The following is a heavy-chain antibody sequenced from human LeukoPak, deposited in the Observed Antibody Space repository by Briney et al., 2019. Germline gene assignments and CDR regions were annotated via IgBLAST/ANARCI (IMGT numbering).Heavy chain of an antibody. CDR2: INHSGST. J-gene: IGHJ1*01. Sequence: SETLSLTCAVYGGSFSGYYWSWIRQPPGKGLEWIGEINHSGSTNYNPSLKSRVTISVDTTKNQFSLKLSSVTAADTAVYYCARGRWIQLWSPAEYFQHWGQGTLVTVSS. D-gene: IGHD5-18*01. V-gene: IGHV4-34*01. CDR1: GGSFSGYY. CDR3: ARGRWIQLWSPAEYFQH.